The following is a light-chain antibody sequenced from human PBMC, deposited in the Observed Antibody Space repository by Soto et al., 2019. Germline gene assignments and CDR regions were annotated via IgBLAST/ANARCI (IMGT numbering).Light chain of an antibody. Sequence: QSALTQPASVSGSPGQSITISCTGTSSDVGGYNYVSWYQQHPGKAPKFMIYEVTNRPSGVSNRFSGSKSGNTASLTTSWLQAEDEADDYCSSYTSSSTDVFGPGTQLTVL. CDR2: EVT. CDR1: SSDVGGYNY. J-gene: IGLJ1*01. CDR3: SSYTSSSTDV. V-gene: IGLV2-14*01.